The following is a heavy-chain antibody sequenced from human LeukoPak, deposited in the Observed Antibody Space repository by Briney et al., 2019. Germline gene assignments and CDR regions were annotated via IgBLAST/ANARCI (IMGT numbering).Heavy chain of an antibody. CDR3: ARDLHSGAYTFDY. J-gene: IGHJ4*02. CDR1: GFTVSSFS. CDR2: ISGSGGDI. Sequence: GGSLRLSCAASGFTVSSFSMNRVRQAPGRGLEWVSYISGSGGDIHYADSVKGRFTISRNNAKNSLYLQMTSLRDEDTAVYYCARDLHSGAYTFDYWGQGTLVTVSS. V-gene: IGHV3-48*02. D-gene: IGHD1-26*01.